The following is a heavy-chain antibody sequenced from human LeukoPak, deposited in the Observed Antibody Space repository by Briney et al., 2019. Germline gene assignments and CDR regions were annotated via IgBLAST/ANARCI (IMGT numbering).Heavy chain of an antibody. V-gene: IGHV3-30*04. Sequence: WRSLRLSCAASGFTFSSYAMHWVRQAPGKGLEWVAVISYDGSNKYYADSVKGRFTISRDNSKNTLYLQMNSLRAEDTAVYYCYFRSSCYFDGWGQGTLVTVSS. CDR2: ISYDGSNK. CDR1: GFTFSSYA. CDR3: YFRSSCYFDG. D-gene: IGHD3-22*01. J-gene: IGHJ4*02.